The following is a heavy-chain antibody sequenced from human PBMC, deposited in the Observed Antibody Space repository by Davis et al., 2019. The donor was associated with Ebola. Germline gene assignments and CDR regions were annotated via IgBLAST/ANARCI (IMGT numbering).Heavy chain of an antibody. J-gene: IGHJ3*01. V-gene: IGHV4-30-2*06. CDR2: IYHGGST. CDR1: GGSISSGGYS. CDR3: ARMRDGYSQGAFDV. D-gene: IGHD5-24*01. Sequence: MPSETLSLTCTVSGGSISSGGYSWSWIRQSPGKGLEWIGYIYHGGSTYYNPSLESRVTISVDKSNNQFSLKMNSVTAADTTMYYCARMRDGYSQGAFDVWGQGTMVAVSS.